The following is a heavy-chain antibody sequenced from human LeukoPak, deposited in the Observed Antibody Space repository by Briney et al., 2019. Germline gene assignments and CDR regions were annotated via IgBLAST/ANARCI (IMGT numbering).Heavy chain of an antibody. CDR1: GFTFSSYG. J-gene: IGHJ4*02. D-gene: IGHD4-17*01. V-gene: IGHV3-33*08. CDR3: ARDLAKYGDYSVDY. Sequence: PGGSLRLSCAASGFTFSSYGMHWVRQAPGKGLEWVAVIWYDGSNKYYADSVKGRFTISRDNSKNTLYLQMNSLRAEDTAVYYCARDLAKYGDYSVDYWGQGTLVTVSS. CDR2: IWYDGSNK.